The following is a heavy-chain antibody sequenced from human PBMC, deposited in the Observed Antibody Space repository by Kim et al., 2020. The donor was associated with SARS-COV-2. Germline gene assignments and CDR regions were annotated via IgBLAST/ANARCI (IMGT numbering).Heavy chain of an antibody. V-gene: IGHV3-23*01. CDR3: ASHRY. Sequence: GGADSTSSPDSVKGRFTISRDNSKNTLYLQMNSLRAEDTAVYYCASHRYWGQGTLVTVSS. J-gene: IGHJ4*02. CDR2: GGADST.